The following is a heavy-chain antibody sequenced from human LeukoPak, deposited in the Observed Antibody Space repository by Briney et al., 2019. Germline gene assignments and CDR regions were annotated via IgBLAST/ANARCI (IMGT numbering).Heavy chain of an antibody. CDR2: INHSGST. J-gene: IGHJ4*02. D-gene: IGHD3-3*01. CDR1: GGSFSGYY. CDR3: ARGPHDFWSGYYKSYYFDY. V-gene: IGHV4-34*01. Sequence: KPSETLSLTCAVYGGSFSGYYWSWIRQPPGKGLEWIGEINHSGSTNYNPSLKSRVTISVDTSKNQFSLKLSSVAAADTAVYYCARGPHDFWSGYYKSYYFDYRGQGTLVTVSS.